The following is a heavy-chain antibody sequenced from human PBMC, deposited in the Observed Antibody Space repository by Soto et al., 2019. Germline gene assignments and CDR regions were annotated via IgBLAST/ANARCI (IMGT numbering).Heavy chain of an antibody. Sequence: QVQLVESGGGVVQPGRSLRLSCAASGFTLSSYAMHWVRQAPGKGLEWVAVISYDGSNKYYADSVKGRFTISRDNSKYTLYLQMNSLRDEDTAVYYCARERSGGVVVVAAYFDNWGQGTLVTVSS. CDR1: GFTLSSYA. CDR2: ISYDGSNK. CDR3: ARERSGGVVVVAAYFDN. D-gene: IGHD2-15*01. J-gene: IGHJ4*02. V-gene: IGHV3-30*04.